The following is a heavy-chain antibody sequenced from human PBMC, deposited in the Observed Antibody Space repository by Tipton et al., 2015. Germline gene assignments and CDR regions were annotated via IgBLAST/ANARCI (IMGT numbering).Heavy chain of an antibody. Sequence: TLSLTCTVSGDSINYYYWSWIRQPPGKGLEWIGYIYYSGSTNYNPSLKSRVTISVDTSKNQFSLNVSSVTAADTAVYYCAGTTVVGHTGLGVDYWGQGTLVTVSS. V-gene: IGHV4-59*03. CDR1: GDSINYYY. CDR2: IYYSGST. J-gene: IGHJ4*02. D-gene: IGHD6-19*01. CDR3: AGTTVVGHTGLGVDY.